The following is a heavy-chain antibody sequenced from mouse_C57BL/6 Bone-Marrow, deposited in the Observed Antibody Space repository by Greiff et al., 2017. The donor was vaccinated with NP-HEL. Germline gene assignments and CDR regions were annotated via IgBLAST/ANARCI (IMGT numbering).Heavy chain of an antibody. CDR1: GYTFTSYW. CDR3: TRRWLLPYAMDY. Sequence: EVQLQQSGTVLARPGASVKMSCKTSGYTFTSYWMHWVKQRPGQGLEWIGAIYPGNSDTSYNQKFKGKAKLTAVTSASTAYMELSSLTNEDSAVYYCTRRWLLPYAMDYWGQGTSVTVSS. V-gene: IGHV1-5*01. D-gene: IGHD2-3*01. J-gene: IGHJ4*01. CDR2: IYPGNSDT.